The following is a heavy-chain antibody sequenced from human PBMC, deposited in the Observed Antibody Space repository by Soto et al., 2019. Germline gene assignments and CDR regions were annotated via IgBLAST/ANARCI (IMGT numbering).Heavy chain of an antibody. V-gene: IGHV1-69*12. CDR2: IMPVFATP. D-gene: IGHD3-3*02. CDR1: VGTFSTSA. Sequence: QVQLVQSGAEVKKPGSSVKVSCKASVGTFSTSAISWVRQAPGQGLEWVGGIMPVFATPDYAQKFQGRVTITADESTTTAYLELTSLRTADTAVYYCARDKDRQQLGGNYYYILDVWGQGTAITVSS. J-gene: IGHJ6*02. CDR3: ARDKDRQQLGGNYYYILDV.